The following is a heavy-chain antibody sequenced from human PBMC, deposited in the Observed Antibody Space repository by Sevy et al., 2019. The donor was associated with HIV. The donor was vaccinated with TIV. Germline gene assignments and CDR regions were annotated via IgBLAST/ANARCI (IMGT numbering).Heavy chain of an antibody. J-gene: IGHJ4*02. D-gene: IGHD3-22*01. CDR1: GFYFG. V-gene: IGHV3-33*01. Sequence: GGSLRLSCTASGFYFGIHWVRQAPGKGLEGVALIWYDGINKDYADSVKGRFTISSDNSKNTVFLQMNSLRAEDTGMYYCARWGNSSGIDYWGQGTLVTVSS. CDR3: ARWGNSSGIDY. CDR2: IWYDGINK.